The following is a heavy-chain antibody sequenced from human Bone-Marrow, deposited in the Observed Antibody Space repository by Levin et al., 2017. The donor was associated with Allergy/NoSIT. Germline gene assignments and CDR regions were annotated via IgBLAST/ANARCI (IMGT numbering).Heavy chain of an antibody. Sequence: TGESLKISCAASGFSFSEYWMSWVRQAPGKGLEWVANIKRDESEKYYVGSVRGRFTISRDNTKNSVYLQMNSLRAEDTAVYYCATSKAAPGNDWGQGTLVTVSS. CDR3: ATSKAAPGND. V-gene: IGHV3-7*03. J-gene: IGHJ4*02. CDR2: IKRDESEK. CDR1: GFSFSEYW. D-gene: IGHD6-13*01.